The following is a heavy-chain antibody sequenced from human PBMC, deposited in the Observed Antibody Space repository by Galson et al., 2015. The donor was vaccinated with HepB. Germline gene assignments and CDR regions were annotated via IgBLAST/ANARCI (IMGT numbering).Heavy chain of an antibody. CDR2: IIPILGIA. Sequence: SVKVSCKASGYTFTSYAMNWVRQAPGQGLEWMGRIIPILGIANYAQKFQGRVTITADKSTSTAYMELSSLRSEDTAVYYCAREPLVAGTWYYYGMDVWGQGTTVTVSS. CDR3: AREPLVAGTWYYYGMDV. V-gene: IGHV1-69*04. CDR1: GYTFTSYA. D-gene: IGHD6-19*01. J-gene: IGHJ6*02.